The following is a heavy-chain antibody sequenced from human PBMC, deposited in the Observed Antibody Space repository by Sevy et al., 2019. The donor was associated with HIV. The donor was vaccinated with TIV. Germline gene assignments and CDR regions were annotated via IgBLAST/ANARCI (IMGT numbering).Heavy chain of an antibody. CDR2: INPNSGGT. CDR3: AGFYYGSGSYFYDY. V-gene: IGHV1-2*02. CDR1: GYTFTGYY. D-gene: IGHD3-10*01. J-gene: IGHJ4*02. Sequence: ASVKVSCKASGYTFTGYYMHWVRQAPGQGLEWMGWINPNSGGTNYAQKFQGRVTMTRDTSISTAYMELSRLRSDETAVYYCAGFYYGSGSYFYDYWGQGTLVTVSS.